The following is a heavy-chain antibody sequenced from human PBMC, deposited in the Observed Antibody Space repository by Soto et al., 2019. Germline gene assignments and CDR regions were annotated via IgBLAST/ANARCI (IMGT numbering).Heavy chain of an antibody. CDR2: IYTSGST. D-gene: IGHD6-19*01. V-gene: IGHV4-4*07. J-gene: IGHJ6*02. CDR3: ARDPVSSSGRTYGMDV. Sequence: NPSETLSLTCTVSGGSISSYYWSWIRQPAGKGLEWIGRIYTSGSTNYNPSLKSRVTMSVDTSKNQFSLKLSSVTAADTAVYYCARDPVSSSGRTYGMDVWAKGPRSPSP. CDR1: GGSISSYY.